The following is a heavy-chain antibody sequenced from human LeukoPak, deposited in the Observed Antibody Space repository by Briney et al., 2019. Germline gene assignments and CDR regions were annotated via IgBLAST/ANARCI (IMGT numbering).Heavy chain of an antibody. J-gene: IGHJ1*01. D-gene: IGHD3-22*01. CDR3: ARRRYYDATGYLD. Sequence: SETLSLTCTISGGSISSSSYYWDWIRQYPGKGLEWLGTIYYSGSTYYNASLKSRLFISVDTPNNQFSLRLSFVTAADTAVYYCARRRYYDATGYLDWGQGTLITVSS. CDR1: GGSISSSSYY. V-gene: IGHV4-39*01. CDR2: IYYSGST.